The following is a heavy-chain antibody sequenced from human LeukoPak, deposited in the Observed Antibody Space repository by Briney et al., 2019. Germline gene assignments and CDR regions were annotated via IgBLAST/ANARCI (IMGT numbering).Heavy chain of an antibody. J-gene: IGHJ4*02. D-gene: IGHD6-6*01. V-gene: IGHV1-46*01. Sequence: ASVKVSCKASENTFTRYYIHWVRQAPGQGREWMGIINPSGGSPTYAQKFQGRVTMTKDTSTTTVYMEMSSLRSEDTAMYYCASETPIAAGPPYFDFWGQGTLVTVSS. CDR1: ENTFTRYY. CDR2: INPSGGSP. CDR3: ASETPIAAGPPYFDF.